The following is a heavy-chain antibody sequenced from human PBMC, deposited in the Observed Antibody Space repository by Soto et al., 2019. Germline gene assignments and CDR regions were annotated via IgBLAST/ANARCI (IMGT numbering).Heavy chain of an antibody. Sequence: QVQLVQSGAEVKKPGSSVKVSCKDSGGTFSTYSMFWVRQAPGQGLEWMGRIIPMLGVRNYAQRFQDRFTITADKSPATVHMELSSLRSEDTALYYFTIGSWSGEGFEMWGQGTMVTVSS. CDR1: GGTFSTYS. V-gene: IGHV1-69*02. CDR2: IIPMLGVR. CDR3: TIGSWSGEGFEM. D-gene: IGHD2-15*01. J-gene: IGHJ3*02.